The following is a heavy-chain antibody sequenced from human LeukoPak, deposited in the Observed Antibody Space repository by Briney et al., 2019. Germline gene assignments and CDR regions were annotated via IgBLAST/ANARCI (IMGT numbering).Heavy chain of an antibody. CDR3: ARDLAYYYDSSGYYYGY. D-gene: IGHD3-22*01. CDR1: GFTFSSYA. Sequence: GGSLRLSCAASGFTFSSYAMSWVRQAPGKGLEWVANIKQDGSEKYYVDSVKGRFTISRDNAKNSLYLQMNSLRAEDTAVYCCARDLAYYYDSSGYYYGYWGQGTLVTVSS. J-gene: IGHJ4*02. CDR2: IKQDGSEK. V-gene: IGHV3-7*01.